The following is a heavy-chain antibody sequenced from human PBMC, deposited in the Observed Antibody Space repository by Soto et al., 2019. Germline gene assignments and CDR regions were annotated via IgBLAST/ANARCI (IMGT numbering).Heavy chain of an antibody. CDR1: GFTFSSYA. V-gene: IGHV3-30-3*01. D-gene: IGHD6-19*01. Sequence: PGGTLRLSCTASGFTFSSYAMHWVRMAQGKGLERVAVISYDGSNKYYADSAKGRFTISRDNSKNKLYLQKNSLRAEDTALYYCGRDSLPYSSGWSHCGVFDYWGQGTLVTVSS. J-gene: IGHJ4*02. CDR3: GRDSLPYSSGWSHCGVFDY. CDR2: ISYDGSNK.